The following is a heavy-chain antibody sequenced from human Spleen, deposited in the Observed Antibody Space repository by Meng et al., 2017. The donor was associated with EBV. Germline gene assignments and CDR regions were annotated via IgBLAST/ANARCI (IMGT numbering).Heavy chain of an antibody. D-gene: IGHD6-13*01. CDR3: ARTPVIPRYSSDWYYFDD. V-gene: IGHV1-2*06. CDR2: INPKSGGT. J-gene: IGHJ4*02. Sequence: QVQRGQSGAGGKKPGASVKVSCKASGYTFTDYYRHWVRQAPGQGLEWMGRINPKSGGTDYAQKSQGRVTMTRDTSISTAYMELSRLRSVDTAVYYCARTPVIPRYSSDWYYFDDWGQGTLVTVSS. CDR1: GYTFTDYY.